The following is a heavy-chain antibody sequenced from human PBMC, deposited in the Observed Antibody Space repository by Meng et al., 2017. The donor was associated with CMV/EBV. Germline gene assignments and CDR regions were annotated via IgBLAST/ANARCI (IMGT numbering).Heavy chain of an antibody. D-gene: IGHD2-2*01. Sequence: GESLKISCAASGFTFSSYAMSWVRQAPGKGLEWVSTISGSGGSTYYADSVKGRFTISRDNSKNTLYLQMNSLRAEDTAVYYCAKFGTRDIVVVPAAMGFDYWGQGTLVTVSS. CDR2: ISGSGGST. CDR1: GFTFSSYA. CDR3: AKFGTRDIVVVPAAMGFDY. J-gene: IGHJ4*02. V-gene: IGHV3-23*01.